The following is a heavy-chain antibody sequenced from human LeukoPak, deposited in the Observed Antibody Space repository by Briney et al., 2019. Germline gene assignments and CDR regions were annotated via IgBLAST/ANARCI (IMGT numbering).Heavy chain of an antibody. J-gene: IGHJ4*02. CDR2: ISSSSSYI. CDR3: ARDLGYYYDSSDY. CDR1: GFTFSSYS. Sequence: SGGSLRLSCAASGFTFSSYSMNWVRQAPGKGLEWVSSISSSSSYIYYADSVKGRFTISRDNAKNSLYLQMNSLRAEATAVYYCARDLGYYYDSSDYWGQGTLVTVSS. D-gene: IGHD3-22*01. V-gene: IGHV3-21*01.